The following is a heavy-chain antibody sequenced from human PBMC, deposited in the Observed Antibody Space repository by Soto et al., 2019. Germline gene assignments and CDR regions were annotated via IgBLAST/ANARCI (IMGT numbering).Heavy chain of an antibody. V-gene: IGHV4-4*07. CDR1: GGSISIYY. D-gene: IGHD3-22*01. CDR3: ARADRSGRFDY. J-gene: IGHJ4*02. CDR2: IYTSGST. Sequence: PSETLSVTCTFSGGSISIYYWSWIRQPAGKGLDWIGRIYTSGSTNYNPSLKSRVTMSVDTSKNQFSLKLSSVTAADTAVYYCARADRSGRFDYWGQGTLVTVSS.